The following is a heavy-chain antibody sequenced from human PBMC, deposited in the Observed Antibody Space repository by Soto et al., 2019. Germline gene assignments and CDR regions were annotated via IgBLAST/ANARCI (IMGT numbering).Heavy chain of an antibody. CDR2: IKQDGGDK. J-gene: IGHJ4*02. CDR1: GFTFSSYW. CDR3: ARAKSLAGQE. Sequence: EEQLVESGGGLVQPGGSLRLSCAASGFTFSSYWMSWVRQAPGKGLEWVANIKQDGGDKYYVDSVKGRFTISRDNAKNSLYLQMNSLTAEDTAIYYCARAKSLAGQEWGQGTLVTVSS. V-gene: IGHV3-7*05. D-gene: IGHD6-6*01.